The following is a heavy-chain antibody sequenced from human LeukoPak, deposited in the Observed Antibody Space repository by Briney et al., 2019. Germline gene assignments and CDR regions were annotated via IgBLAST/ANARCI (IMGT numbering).Heavy chain of an antibody. Sequence: ASVKVSCKASGGTFSSYAISWVRQAPGQGLEWMGGIIPIFGTANYAQKFRGRVTITADESTSTAYMELSSLRSEDTAVYYCARRGYCSSTSCYPPTIYGMDVWGQGTTVTVSS. CDR3: ARRGYCSSTSCYPPTIYGMDV. CDR2: IIPIFGTA. CDR1: GGTFSSYA. J-gene: IGHJ6*02. V-gene: IGHV1-69*13. D-gene: IGHD2-2*01.